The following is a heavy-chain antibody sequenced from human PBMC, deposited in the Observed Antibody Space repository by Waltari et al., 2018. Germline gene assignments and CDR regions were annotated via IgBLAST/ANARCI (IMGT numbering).Heavy chain of an antibody. CDR3: ARDRPGIAAAGNREDAFDI. V-gene: IGHV1-18*01. J-gene: IGHJ3*02. CDR2: ISAYNGNT. Sequence: QVQLVQSGAEVKKPGASVKVSCKASGYTFTSYGLSWVRQAPGQGLEWMGWISAYNGNTNYAQKLQGRVTMTTDTSTSTAYMELRSLRSDDTAVYYCARDRPGIAAAGNREDAFDIWGQGTMVTVSS. CDR1: GYTFTSYG. D-gene: IGHD6-13*01.